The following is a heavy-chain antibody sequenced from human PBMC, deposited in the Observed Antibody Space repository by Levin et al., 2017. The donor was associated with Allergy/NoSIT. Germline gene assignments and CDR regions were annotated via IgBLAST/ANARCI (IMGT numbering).Heavy chain of an antibody. Sequence: GGSLRLSCAASGFTFDDYSMHWVRQAPGKGLEWVSGINWDGVRIAYAESVKGRFTITRDNAKKSLSLQMNSLRPEDSALYYCAKGTLTTMWWGDLDHWGQGSLVTVSS. CDR2: INWDGVRI. CDR3: AKGTLTTMWWGDLDH. D-gene: IGHD2-21*01. CDR1: GFTFDDYS. J-gene: IGHJ4*01. V-gene: IGHV3-9*01.